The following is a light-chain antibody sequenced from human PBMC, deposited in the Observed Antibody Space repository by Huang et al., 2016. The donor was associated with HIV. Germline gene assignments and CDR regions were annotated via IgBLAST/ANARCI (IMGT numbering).Light chain of an antibody. Sequence: DVVMTQSPLSLPVALAQPASISCTSSQNLIHSDGNTYLNWFHQRPGQSPRRLIDNISNRDAGVPERFGGSGSGTDFTLKINRVEAEDVGVYYCLQGTHWPPALGQGTKVEIK. CDR2: NIS. V-gene: IGKV2-30*02. CDR3: LQGTHWPPA. J-gene: IGKJ1*01. CDR1: QNLIHSDGNTY.